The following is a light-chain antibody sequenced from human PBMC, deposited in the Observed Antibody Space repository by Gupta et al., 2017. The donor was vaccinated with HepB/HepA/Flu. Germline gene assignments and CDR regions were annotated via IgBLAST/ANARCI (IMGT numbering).Light chain of an antibody. CDR3: QQRSSDPPGCR. Sequence: DIQLTQSPSFLSASVGDRVTITCRASQGISSYLAWYQQKPGKAPKLLIYAASTLQSVVPSRFSGSASGTEFTLTISRRQPEDFATYYRQQRSSDPPGCRFGQGTKMEIK. CDR1: QGISSY. J-gene: IGKJ2*04. V-gene: IGKV1-9*01. CDR2: AAS.